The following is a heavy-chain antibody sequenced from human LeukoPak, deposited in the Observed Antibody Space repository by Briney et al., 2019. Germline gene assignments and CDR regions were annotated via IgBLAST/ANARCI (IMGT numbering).Heavy chain of an antibody. CDR1: GYTLTGYY. CDR2: INPNSGGT. Sequence: GASVKVSCKASGYTLTGYYMHWVRQAPGQGLEWMGWINPNSGGTNYAQKFQGRVTMTRDTSISTAYMELSRLRSDDTAVYYCARVPTYSSSWYLRYNWFDPWGQGTLVTVSS. CDR3: ARVPTYSSSWYLRYNWFDP. J-gene: IGHJ5*02. V-gene: IGHV1-2*02. D-gene: IGHD6-13*01.